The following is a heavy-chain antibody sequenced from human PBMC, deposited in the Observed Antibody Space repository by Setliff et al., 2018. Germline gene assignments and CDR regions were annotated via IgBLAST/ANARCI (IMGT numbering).Heavy chain of an antibody. D-gene: IGHD2-15*01. V-gene: IGHV3-30*02. Sequence: PGGSLRLSCTASGLSYINDWVSWVRQDPGKGLEWVAFIWSDGTNKYYADSVKGRFTISKDNSKNTLYLQMNSLRTEDTAVYYCAKRKGIAALDYWGQGTLVTVSS. CDR1: GLSYINDW. J-gene: IGHJ4*02. CDR2: IWSDGTNK. CDR3: AKRKGIAALDY.